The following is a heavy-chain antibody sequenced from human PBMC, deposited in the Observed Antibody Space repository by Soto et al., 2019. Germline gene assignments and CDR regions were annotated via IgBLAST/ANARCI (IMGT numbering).Heavy chain of an antibody. V-gene: IGHV1-3*01. Sequence: VQLVQSGAEVKKPGASVKVSCKASGYTFTNNAIHWVRQAPGQRLEWLGWLNAGNSNREYSQKFQGRIIMTKDTSASTAYMELSSLISEDTAVYYCARGYDFVWGSYRSDAFDIWGQGIMVTVSS. J-gene: IGHJ3*02. CDR1: GYTFTNNA. CDR2: LNAGNSNR. CDR3: ARGYDFVWGSYRSDAFDI. D-gene: IGHD3-16*02.